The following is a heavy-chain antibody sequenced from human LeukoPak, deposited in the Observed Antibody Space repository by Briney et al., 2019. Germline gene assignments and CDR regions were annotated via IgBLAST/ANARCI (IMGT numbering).Heavy chain of an antibody. D-gene: IGHD2/OR15-2a*01. CDR2: ISGSGGST. V-gene: IGHV3-23*01. J-gene: IGHJ1*01. CDR3: ARVRGGN. Sequence: GGSLRLSCAASGFTFSSYAMSWVRQAPGKGLEWVSAISGSGGSTYYADSVKGRFTISRDNARDTLYLQMNSLRVDDTAVYYCARVRGGNWGRGTLVTVSS. CDR1: GFTFSSYA.